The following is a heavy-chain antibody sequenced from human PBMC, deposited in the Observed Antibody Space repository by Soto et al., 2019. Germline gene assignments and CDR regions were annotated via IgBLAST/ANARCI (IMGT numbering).Heavy chain of an antibody. CDR1: GFTFTSYC. CDR3: ARVGNSRYDILTGYLDY. CDR2: ISAYNGNT. D-gene: IGHD3-9*01. J-gene: IGHJ4*02. V-gene: IGHV1-18*01. Sequence: APVKVSSKASGFTFTSYCISWVRQAPGQRLEWMGWISAYNGNTNYAQKLQGRVTMTTDTSTSTAYMELRSLRSDDTAVYYCARVGNSRYDILTGYLDYWGQGTLVTVSS.